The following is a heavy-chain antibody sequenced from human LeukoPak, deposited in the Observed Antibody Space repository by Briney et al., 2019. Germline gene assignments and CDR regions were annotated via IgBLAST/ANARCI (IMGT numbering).Heavy chain of an antibody. CDR1: GYTFTSYY. Sequence: ASVKVSCKASGYTFTSYYMHWVRQAPGQGLEWMGIINPSGGSTSYAQKFQGRVTMSRDMSTSTVYMELSSLRSEDTAVYYCARGGPGADFGVVRGNWFDPWGQGTLVTVSS. CDR2: INPSGGST. V-gene: IGHV1-46*01. D-gene: IGHD3-3*01. CDR3: ARGGPGADFGVVRGNWFDP. J-gene: IGHJ5*02.